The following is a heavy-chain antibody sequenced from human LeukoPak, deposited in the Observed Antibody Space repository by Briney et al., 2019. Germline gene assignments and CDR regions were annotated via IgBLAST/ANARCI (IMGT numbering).Heavy chain of an antibody. CDR3: ARVGAWELQRVFEY. CDR2: IKQDGSDK. CDR1: GFSFSDYW. Sequence: GGALRLSCAASGFSFSDYWMTWLRQVPGRGLEWVANIKQDGSDKYYVDSVEGRFTISRDNARKSLYLEMNNLRGEDTAIYYCARVGAWELQRVFEYWGQGTLVTVSS. J-gene: IGHJ4*02. V-gene: IGHV3-7*01. D-gene: IGHD1-26*01.